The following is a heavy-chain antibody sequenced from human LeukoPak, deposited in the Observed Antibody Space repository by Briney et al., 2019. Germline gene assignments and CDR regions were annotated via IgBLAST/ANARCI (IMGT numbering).Heavy chain of an antibody. D-gene: IGHD1-14*01. CDR2: INPSGDYT. CDR1: GYTFTSYY. CDR3: ARAPTGDY. J-gene: IGHJ4*02. Sequence: ASVKVSCKASGYTFTSYYMHWVRQAPRQGLEWMGIINPSGDYTTYAQKFQGRVTMTRDTSTSTVYMELSSLRSEDTAVYYCARAPTGDYWGQGTLVTVSS. V-gene: IGHV1-46*01.